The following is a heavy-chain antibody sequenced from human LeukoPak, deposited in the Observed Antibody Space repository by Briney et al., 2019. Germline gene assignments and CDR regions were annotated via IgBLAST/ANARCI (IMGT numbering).Heavy chain of an antibody. CDR3: AKGMSGSYFYLFDY. D-gene: IGHD1-26*01. Sequence: PGRSLRLSCAASGFTFDDYAMHWVRQAPGKGLEWVSAIRGSGAGTYYADSVEGRFTISRDNSKNTLYLQMNSLKAEDTAVYYCAKGMSGSYFYLFDYWGQGTLVTVSS. J-gene: IGHJ4*02. CDR1: GFTFDDYA. V-gene: IGHV3-23*01. CDR2: IRGSGAGT.